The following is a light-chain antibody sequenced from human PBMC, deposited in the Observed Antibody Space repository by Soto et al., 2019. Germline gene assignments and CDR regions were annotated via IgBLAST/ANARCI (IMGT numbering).Light chain of an antibody. J-gene: IGKJ5*01. CDR2: GAS. CDR3: QQYNYRPPA. CDR1: QSVNGN. Sequence: EIVMTQSPATLSVSPGERAALSYRASQSVNGNLAWYQQTPGQAPRLLIYGASTRATGIPARFSGSGFGTEFTLTISSLKSEDFAVYYCQQYNYRPPAFGQGTRLEIK. V-gene: IGKV3-15*01.